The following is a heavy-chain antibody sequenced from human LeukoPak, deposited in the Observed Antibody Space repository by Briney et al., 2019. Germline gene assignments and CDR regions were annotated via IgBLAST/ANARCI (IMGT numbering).Heavy chain of an antibody. J-gene: IGHJ3*02. CDR3: ARFYGGSALDN. CDR2: INSDGFSI. D-gene: IGHD3-16*01. Sequence: PGGSLRLSCAASGFTFSAYWMHWVRQAPGKGLVWVSRINSDGFSIACADSVKGRFTISRDNAKNTLYLHMNSLRAEDTAVYYCARFYGGSALDNWGQGTMVTVSS. V-gene: IGHV3-74*01. CDR1: GFTFSAYW.